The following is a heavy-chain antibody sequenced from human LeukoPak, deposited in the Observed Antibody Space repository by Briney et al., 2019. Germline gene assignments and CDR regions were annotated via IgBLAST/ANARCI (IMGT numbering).Heavy chain of an antibody. CDR3: ARADRGVYVDY. CDR2: IYTSGST. D-gene: IGHD2-8*01. Sequence: SQTLSLTCTVSGGSISSGSYYWSWIRQPAGKGLEWIGRIYTSGSTNYNPSLKSRVTISVDTSKNQFSLKLSSVTAADTAVYYCARADRGVYVDYWGQGTLVTVSS. J-gene: IGHJ4*02. V-gene: IGHV4-61*02. CDR1: GGSISSGSYY.